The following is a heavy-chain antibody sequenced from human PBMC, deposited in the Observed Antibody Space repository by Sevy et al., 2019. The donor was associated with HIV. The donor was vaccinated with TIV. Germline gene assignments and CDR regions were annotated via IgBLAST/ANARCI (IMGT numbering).Heavy chain of an antibody. CDR3: AREVVTPGPDYGMDV. V-gene: IGHV1-18*01. CDR1: NYNFFAYG. D-gene: IGHD3-22*01. Sequence: VSVKVSCKASNYNFFAYGFAWVRQAPRQGLEWMGWISGFNGNTNYAQKLRGRVTLTTDSSTSTAYMELRSLTSDDTAVYYCAREVVTPGPDYGMDVWGPGTTVTVSS. J-gene: IGHJ6*02. CDR2: ISGFNGNT.